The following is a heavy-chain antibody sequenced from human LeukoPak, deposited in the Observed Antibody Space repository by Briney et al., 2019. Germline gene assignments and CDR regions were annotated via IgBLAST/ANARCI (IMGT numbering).Heavy chain of an antibody. Sequence: ASVKVSCKTSGYTFGDYGFIWVRQAPGQGLEWMGWISALNGNTYYVQKFKGRVTMTTDSSTNTAYMELRSLRSEDTAVYYCARDQVPSIAARPWNNWFDPWGQGTLVTVSS. CDR1: GYTFGDYG. J-gene: IGHJ5*02. D-gene: IGHD6-6*01. CDR2: ISALNGNT. V-gene: IGHV1-18*01. CDR3: ARDQVPSIAARPWNNWFDP.